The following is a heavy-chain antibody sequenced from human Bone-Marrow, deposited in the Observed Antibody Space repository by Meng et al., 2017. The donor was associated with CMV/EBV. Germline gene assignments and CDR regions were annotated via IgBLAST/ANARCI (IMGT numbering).Heavy chain of an antibody. Sequence: GESLKISCAASGFSFSSYGMSWVRQAPGKGLEWVSYISSSSSTIYYADSVKGRFTISRDNAKNSLYLQMNSLRAEDTAVYYCASVTAMVNYWGQGTLVTVSS. CDR2: ISSSSSTI. CDR1: GFSFSSYG. CDR3: ASVTAMVNY. D-gene: IGHD5-18*01. V-gene: IGHV3-48*04. J-gene: IGHJ4*02.